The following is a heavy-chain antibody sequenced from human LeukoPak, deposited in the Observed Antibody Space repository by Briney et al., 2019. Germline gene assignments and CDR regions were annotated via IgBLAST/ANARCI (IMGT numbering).Heavy chain of an antibody. CDR2: IYPGDYDT. V-gene: IGHV5-51*01. Sequence: PGESLKISCKCSGCSFTSYWIGWVRQMPGEGLEWMGIIYPGDYDTRYSPSFQGQVTISADKSNTTAYLQWSSLKASDTAMYFCARNPSYCDKGVCFDYWGQGTLVTVSS. CDR1: GCSFTSYW. CDR3: ARNPSYCDKGVCFDY. J-gene: IGHJ4*02. D-gene: IGHD2-8*01.